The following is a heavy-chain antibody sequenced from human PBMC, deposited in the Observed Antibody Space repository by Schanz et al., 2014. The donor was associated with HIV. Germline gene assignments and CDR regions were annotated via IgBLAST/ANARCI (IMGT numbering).Heavy chain of an antibody. CDR1: GFTFSSYR. Sequence: VQLVESGGGVVQPGRSLRLSCAASGFTFSSYRMNWVRHPPGKGLEWVSSISASGTYNSYGDSVKGRFTISRDNTNNSLYLQMSSLRAEDTAVYYCARGLGYWGQGTLVTVSS. CDR2: ISASGTYN. CDR3: ARGLGY. J-gene: IGHJ4*02. V-gene: IGHV3-21*04.